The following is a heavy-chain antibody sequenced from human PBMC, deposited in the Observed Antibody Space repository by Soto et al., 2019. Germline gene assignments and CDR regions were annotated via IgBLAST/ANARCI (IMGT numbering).Heavy chain of an antibody. Sequence: QVQLVESGGGVVQPGRSLRLSCAASGFPFSPYGMHWVRQAPGKGLEWVALIYFDGSNKYYSDSVKGRFTISRDNSNNTLYLQMNSLRAEDTATYYCVRDIWDTSGWYFDYCGQGALVTVSS. CDR1: GFPFSPYG. CDR3: VRDIWDTSGWYFDY. V-gene: IGHV3-33*01. D-gene: IGHD6-19*01. CDR2: IYFDGSNK. J-gene: IGHJ4*02.